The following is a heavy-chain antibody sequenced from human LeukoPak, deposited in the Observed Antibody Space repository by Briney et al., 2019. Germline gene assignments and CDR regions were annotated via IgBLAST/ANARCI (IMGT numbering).Heavy chain of an antibody. V-gene: IGHV4-39*07. CDR3: ARDAATINFDY. J-gene: IGHJ4*02. D-gene: IGHD5-24*01. Sequence: PSETLSLTCTVSGGSISSSSYYWGWIRQPPGKGLEWIGSIYYSGSTYYNPSLKSRVTISVDTSKNQFSLKLSSVTAADTAVYYCARDAATINFDYWGQGTLVTVSS. CDR1: GGSISSSSYY. CDR2: IYYSGST.